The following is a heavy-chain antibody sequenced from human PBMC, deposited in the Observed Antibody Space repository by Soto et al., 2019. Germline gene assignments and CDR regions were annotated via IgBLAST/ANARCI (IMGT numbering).Heavy chain of an antibody. V-gene: IGHV3-23*01. CDR1: GFTFNFYA. CDR2: ISVNGRT. CDR3: TKAGGGFLYDSSGPTDGSHV. J-gene: IGHJ3*01. Sequence: PGGSLRLSCAASGFTFNFYAMAWVRQAPGKGLEWVSGISVNGRTNYADSVKGRFTISRDNSKNMVFLQMDTLRAEDTALYYCTKAGGGFLYDSSGPTDGSHVWGQGTMVTVSS. D-gene: IGHD3-22*01.